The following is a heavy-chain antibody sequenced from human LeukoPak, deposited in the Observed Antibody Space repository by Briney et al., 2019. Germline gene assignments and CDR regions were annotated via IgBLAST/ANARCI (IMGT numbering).Heavy chain of an antibody. CDR1: GFTFSSYA. CDR3: ARDGRQQLGSYYFDY. Sequence: PGGSLRLSCAASGFTFSSYAMHWVRQAPGKGLEWVAVISYDGSNKYYADSVKGRFTISRDNSKNTLYLQMNSLRAEDTAVYYCARDGRQQLGSYYFDYWGQGTLVTVSS. J-gene: IGHJ4*02. V-gene: IGHV3-30*04. CDR2: ISYDGSNK. D-gene: IGHD6-13*01.